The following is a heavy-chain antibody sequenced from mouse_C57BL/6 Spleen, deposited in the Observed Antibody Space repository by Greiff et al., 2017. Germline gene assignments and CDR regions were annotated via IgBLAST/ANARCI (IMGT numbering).Heavy chain of an antibody. CDR2: ISSGGSYT. CDR3: ATESLLLRGGFAY. V-gene: IGHV5-6*01. CDR1: GFTFSSYG. D-gene: IGHD1-1*01. Sequence: EVKVVESGGDLVKPGGSLKLSCAASGFTFSSYGMSWVRQTPDKRLEWVATISSGGSYTYYPDRVKGRFTISRDNAKNTLYLQMSSLKSEDTAMYYCATESLLLRGGFAYWGQGTLVTVSA. J-gene: IGHJ3*01.